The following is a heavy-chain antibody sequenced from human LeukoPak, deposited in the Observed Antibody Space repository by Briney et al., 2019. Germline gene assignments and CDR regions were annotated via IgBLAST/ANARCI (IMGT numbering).Heavy chain of an antibody. CDR3: ARSATIISFWFDP. D-gene: IGHD5-12*01. CDR2: IYPGDSDT. J-gene: IGHJ5*02. V-gene: IGHV5-51*01. Sequence: GESLKISCKGSGYSFTSYCIGWVRQMPGKGLEWMGIIYPGDSDTRYSPSFQGQVTISADKSISTAYLQWSSLKASDTAMYYCARSATIISFWFDPWGQGTLVTFSS. CDR1: GYSFTSYC.